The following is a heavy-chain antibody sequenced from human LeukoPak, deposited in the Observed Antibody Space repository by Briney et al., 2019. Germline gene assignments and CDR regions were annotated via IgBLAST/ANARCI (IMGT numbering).Heavy chain of an antibody. D-gene: IGHD6-19*01. CDR2: ITTGGDDL. J-gene: IGHJ5*02. Sequence: GGSLRLSCAASGFTFSSYSLTWVRQAPGKGLEWVSSITTGGDDLYYSDSVKGRSTISRDNAKNSLFLQMNNLRAEDTAVYYCARKQWLNSWGQGTRVIVSS. V-gene: IGHV3-21*01. CDR3: ARKQWLNS. CDR1: GFTFSSYS.